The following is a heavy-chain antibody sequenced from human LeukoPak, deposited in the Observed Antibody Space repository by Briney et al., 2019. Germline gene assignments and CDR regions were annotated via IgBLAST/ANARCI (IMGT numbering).Heavy chain of an antibody. Sequence: GASVKVSCKASGYTFTAYYMHWVRQAPGQGLEWMGWISAYNGNTNYAQKLQGRVTMTTDTSTSTAYMELRSLRSDDTAVYYCAREGSVYSSGPYNWFDPWGQGTLVTVSS. CDR1: GYTFTAYY. J-gene: IGHJ5*02. V-gene: IGHV1-18*04. CDR3: AREGSVYSSGPYNWFDP. D-gene: IGHD6-19*01. CDR2: ISAYNGNT.